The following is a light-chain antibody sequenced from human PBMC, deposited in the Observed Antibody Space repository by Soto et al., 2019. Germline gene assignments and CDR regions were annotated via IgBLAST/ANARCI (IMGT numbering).Light chain of an antibody. V-gene: IGKV3-20*01. J-gene: IGKJ3*01. Sequence: EIVWTQSPGTLSLSPGERATLSCRASQSVSSSYLAWYQQKPGQAPRLLIYDASSRATGIPDRFSGSGSGTDFTLTISRLEPEDFAVYYCQQYGSSPLTFGPGTKVDIK. CDR1: QSVSSSY. CDR2: DAS. CDR3: QQYGSSPLT.